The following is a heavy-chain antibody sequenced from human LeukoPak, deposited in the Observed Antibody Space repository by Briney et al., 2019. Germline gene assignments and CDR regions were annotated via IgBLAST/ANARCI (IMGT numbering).Heavy chain of an antibody. CDR1: GFTFSSYA. D-gene: IGHD6-13*01. CDR3: ARDDSWYTFDY. J-gene: IGHJ4*02. V-gene: IGHV3-30-3*01. CDR2: ISYDGSNK. Sequence: PGGSLRLSCAASGFTFSSYAMHWVRQAPGKGLEWVAVISYDGSNKYYADSVKGRFTISRDNSKNTLYLQMNSLRAEDTAVYYCARDDSWYTFDYWGQGTLVTVSS.